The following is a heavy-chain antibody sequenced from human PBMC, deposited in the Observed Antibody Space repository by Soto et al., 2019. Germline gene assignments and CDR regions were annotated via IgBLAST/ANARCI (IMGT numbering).Heavy chain of an antibody. V-gene: IGHV4-39*01. CDR2: IYYSGST. CDR3: AFIAAAGTDYYYYGMDV. J-gene: IGHJ6*02. D-gene: IGHD6-13*01. Sequence: SSIYYWGRIRQPPGKGLEWIGSIYYSGSTYYNPSLKSRVTISVDTSKNQFSLKLSSVTAADTAVYYCAFIAAAGTDYYYYGMDVWGQGTTVTVSS. CDR1: SSIYY.